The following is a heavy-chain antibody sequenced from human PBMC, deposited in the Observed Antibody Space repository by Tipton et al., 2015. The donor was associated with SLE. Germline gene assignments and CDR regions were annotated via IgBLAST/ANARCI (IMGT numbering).Heavy chain of an antibody. V-gene: IGHV4-59*08. CDR3: ARHDFWSGYGNWYFDL. CDR2: IYNSGST. J-gene: IGHJ2*01. Sequence: TLSLTCTVSGGSISSYYWNWIRQPPGKGLEWIANIYNSGSTYYNPSLKSRVTISVDTSKNQFSLKLSSVTAADTAVYYCARHDFWSGYGNWYFDLWGRGTLVTVSS. CDR1: GGSISSYY. D-gene: IGHD3-3*01.